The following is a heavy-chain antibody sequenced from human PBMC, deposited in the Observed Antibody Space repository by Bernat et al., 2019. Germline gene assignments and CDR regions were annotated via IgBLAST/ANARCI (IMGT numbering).Heavy chain of an antibody. CDR3: AGNDILTGYYLRVGWFDP. CDR1: GGSISSSSYY. Sequence: QLQLQESGPGLVKPSETLSLTCTVSGGSISSSSYYWGWIRQPPGKGLEWIGSIYYSGSTYYNPSLKSRVTISVDTSKNHFSLKLSSVTAADTAVYYCAGNDILTGYYLRVGWFDPWGQGTLVTVSS. V-gene: IGHV4-39*01. CDR2: IYYSGST. D-gene: IGHD3-9*01. J-gene: IGHJ5*02.